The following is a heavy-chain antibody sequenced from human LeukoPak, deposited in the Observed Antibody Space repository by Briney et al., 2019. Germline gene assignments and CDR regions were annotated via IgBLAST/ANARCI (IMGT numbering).Heavy chain of an antibody. V-gene: IGHV3-23*01. Sequence: PGGSLRLSCAASGFTFSSYAMSWVRQAPGKGLEWVSAISGSGGSTYYADSVKGRFTISRDNSKNTLYLQMNSLRAEDTAVYHCAKDVRGWGYGSGSYYTYWGQGTLVTVSS. CDR2: ISGSGGST. J-gene: IGHJ4*02. CDR3: AKDVRGWGYGSGSYYTY. D-gene: IGHD3-10*01. CDR1: GFTFSSYA.